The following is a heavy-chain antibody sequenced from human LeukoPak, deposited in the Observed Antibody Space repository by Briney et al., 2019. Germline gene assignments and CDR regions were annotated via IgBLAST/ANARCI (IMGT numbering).Heavy chain of an antibody. J-gene: IGHJ4*02. CDR2: INPNSGGT. CDR1: VYTFTFYY. CDR3: ARASNQYNYDLTFFDY. V-gene: IGHV1-2*02. D-gene: IGHD5-18*01. Sequence: ASVTVSFTASVYTFTFYYMHWVRQAPGQGLEWMGWINPNSGGTNYAQKFQGRGTMTRDTSISTAHMELSRLTSDDTAVYYCARASNQYNYDLTFFDYWGQGTLVTVSS.